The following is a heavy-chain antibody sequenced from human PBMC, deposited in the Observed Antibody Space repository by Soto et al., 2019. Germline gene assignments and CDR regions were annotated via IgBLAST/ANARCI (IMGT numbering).Heavy chain of an antibody. Sequence: PSETLSLTCIVSGGSITRNNHYWGWIRQSPGKGLEWIGSILYSGSINYNPSLKSRVTLSVETSKNQFSLKMSSVTAADTALYYCARLGSSGWYQGSYFDYWGQGTLVTVSS. D-gene: IGHD6-19*01. CDR3: ARLGSSGWYQGSYFDY. CDR2: ILYSGSI. CDR1: GGSITRNNHY. J-gene: IGHJ4*02. V-gene: IGHV4-39*01.